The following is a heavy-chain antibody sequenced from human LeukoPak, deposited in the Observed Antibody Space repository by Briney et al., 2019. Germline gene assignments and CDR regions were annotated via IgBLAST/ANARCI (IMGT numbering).Heavy chain of an antibody. V-gene: IGHV3-73*01. D-gene: IGHD3-22*01. J-gene: IGHJ4*02. CDR1: GFTFSGSA. Sequence: GGSLRLSCAASGFTFSGSAMHWVRQASGKGLEWVGRIRSKANSYATAYAASVKGRFTISRDDSKNTAYLQMNSLETEDTAVYYCAKRIVVVFTFDYWGQGTLVTVSS. CDR3: AKRIVVVFTFDY. CDR2: IRSKANSYAT.